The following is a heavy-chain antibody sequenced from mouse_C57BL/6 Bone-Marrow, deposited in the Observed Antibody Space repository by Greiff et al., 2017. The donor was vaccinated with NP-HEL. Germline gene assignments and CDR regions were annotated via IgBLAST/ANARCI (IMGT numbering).Heavy chain of an antibody. Sequence: QVQLQQPGAELVKPGASVKLSCKASGYTFTSYWMHWVKQRPGQGLEWIGMIHPNSGSTNYNEKFKSKATLTVDKSSSTAYMQLSSLASEDSAVYYCARPRLRSALDYWGQGTSVTVSS. V-gene: IGHV1-64*01. CDR2: IHPNSGST. CDR1: GYTFTSYW. J-gene: IGHJ4*01. CDR3: ARPRLRSALDY. D-gene: IGHD2-4*01.